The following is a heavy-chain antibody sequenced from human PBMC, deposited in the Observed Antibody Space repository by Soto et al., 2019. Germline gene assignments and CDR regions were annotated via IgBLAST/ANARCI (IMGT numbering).Heavy chain of an antibody. CDR1: GGTFSSYA. D-gene: IGHD5-18*01. Sequence: QVQLVQSGAEVKKPGSSVKVSCKASGGTFSSYAISWVRQAPGQGLEWMGGIIPIFGTANYAQKFQGRVTMTADESTSTAYMELSSLRSEDTAVYYCARGPPSGSYGYGQYYYYYGMDVWGQGTTVTVSS. CDR3: ARGPPSGSYGYGQYYYYYGMDV. CDR2: IIPIFGTA. V-gene: IGHV1-69*01. J-gene: IGHJ6*02.